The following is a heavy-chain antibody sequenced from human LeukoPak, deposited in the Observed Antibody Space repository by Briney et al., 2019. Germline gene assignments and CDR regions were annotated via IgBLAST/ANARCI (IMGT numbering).Heavy chain of an antibody. CDR2: FDPEEGET. CDR3: ARDRRYSSGCDY. D-gene: IGHD6-19*01. V-gene: IGHV1-24*01. Sequence: VASVKVSCKVSGYTLTELSIHWVRQAPGKGLEWMGGFDPEEGETIYAQKLQGRVTMTTDTSTSTAYMELRSLRSDDTAVYYCARDRRYSSGCDYWGQGTLVTVSS. CDR1: GYTLTELS. J-gene: IGHJ4*02.